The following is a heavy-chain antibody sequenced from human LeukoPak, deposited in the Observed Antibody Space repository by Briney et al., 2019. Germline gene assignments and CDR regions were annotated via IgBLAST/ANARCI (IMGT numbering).Heavy chain of an antibody. CDR2: ISSNGGST. CDR1: GFTFSSYA. Sequence: GGSLRLSCAASGFTFSSYAMHWVRQAPGKGLEYVSAISSNGGSTYYANSVKGRFTISRDNSKNTLYLQMNSLRAEDTAVYYCASYCSGGSCYMGYFDYWGQGTLVTVSS. J-gene: IGHJ4*02. CDR3: ASYCSGGSCYMGYFDY. V-gene: IGHV3-64*01. D-gene: IGHD2-15*01.